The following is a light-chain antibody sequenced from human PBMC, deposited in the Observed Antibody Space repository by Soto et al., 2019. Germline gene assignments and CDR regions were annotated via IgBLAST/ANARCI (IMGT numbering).Light chain of an antibody. Sequence: ENGLSKSPNTVSLAKGARVGLSFRASRGISSYLGWYKQKPGKPPRLLIYEASNRATGIPARLSGSGSGTDFTLTISSLEPEDFAAYYCQQRNNCPRTCGGGTKVDI. CDR1: RGISSY. J-gene: IGKJ4*01. CDR3: QQRNNCPRT. V-gene: IGKV3-11*01. CDR2: EAS.